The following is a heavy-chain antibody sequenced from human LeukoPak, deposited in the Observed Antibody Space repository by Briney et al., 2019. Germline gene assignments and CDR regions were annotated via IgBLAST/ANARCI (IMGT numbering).Heavy chain of an antibody. Sequence: GRSLRLSCEASGFNFDDYVMHWVRQGPGKGLEWVSGISWNSGSKGYAASVKGRFTISRDNAKNSLYLQMDSLRAEDTAVYYCTTYNGNYPWGRGTLVTVSS. J-gene: IGHJ5*02. CDR3: TTYNGNYP. D-gene: IGHD1-1*01. CDR1: GFNFDDYV. CDR2: ISWNSGSK. V-gene: IGHV3-9*01.